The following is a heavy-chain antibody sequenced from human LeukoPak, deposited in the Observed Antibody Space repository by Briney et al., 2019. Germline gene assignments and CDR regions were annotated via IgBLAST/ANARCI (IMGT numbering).Heavy chain of an antibody. Sequence: GASVKVSCKASGYTFTSYGISWVRQAPGQGLEWMGWISAYNGNTNYAQKLQGRVTMTTDTSTSTAYMELRSLRSDDTAVYYCARDVRALMRRGDAFDIWGQGTMVTVSS. V-gene: IGHV1-18*01. CDR2: ISAYNGNT. CDR3: ARDVRALMRRGDAFDI. CDR1: GYTFTSYG. D-gene: IGHD3-16*01. J-gene: IGHJ3*02.